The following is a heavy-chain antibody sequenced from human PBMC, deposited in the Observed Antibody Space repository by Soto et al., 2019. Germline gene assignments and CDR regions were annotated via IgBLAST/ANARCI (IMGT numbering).Heavy chain of an antibody. CDR1: GGSISSSSYY. V-gene: IGHV4-39*01. CDR2: IYYSGST. Sequence: SETLSLTCTVSGGSISSSSYYWGWIRQPPGKGLEWIGSIYYSGSTYYNPSLKSRVTISVDTSKNQFSLKLSSVTAADTAVYCCAMPDYDFWSGYDLDYYYYMDVWGKGTTVTVSS. CDR3: AMPDYDFWSGYDLDYYYYMDV. J-gene: IGHJ6*03. D-gene: IGHD3-3*01.